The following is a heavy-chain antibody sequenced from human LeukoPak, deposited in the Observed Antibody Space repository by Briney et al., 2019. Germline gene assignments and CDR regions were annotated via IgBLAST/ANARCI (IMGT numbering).Heavy chain of an antibody. CDR3: ARVADTYYYGMDV. J-gene: IGHJ6*02. D-gene: IGHD5-18*01. V-gene: IGHV4-61*01. CDR2: IYYSGST. CDR1: GGSVSSGSYY. Sequence: PSETLSLTCTVSGGSVSSGSYYWSWIRQPPGKGLEWIGYIYYSGSTNYNPSLKSRVTISVDTSKNQFSLKLSSVTAADTAVYYCARVADTYYYGMDVWGQGTTVTVSS.